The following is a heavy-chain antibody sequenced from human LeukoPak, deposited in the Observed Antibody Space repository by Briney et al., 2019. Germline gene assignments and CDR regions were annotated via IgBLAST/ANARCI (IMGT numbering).Heavy chain of an antibody. CDR1: GFTFSSYG. D-gene: IGHD2/OR15-2a*01. CDR2: ISGRDGST. CDR3: ARAGNTRFDY. Sequence: PGGSLRLSCAASGFTFSSYGMSWVRQAPGKGLEWVSGISGRDGSTYYADSVKGRFTISRDNSKNTLYLQMNSLRAEDTAVYYCARAGNTRFDYWGQGTLVTVSS. J-gene: IGHJ4*02. V-gene: IGHV3-23*01.